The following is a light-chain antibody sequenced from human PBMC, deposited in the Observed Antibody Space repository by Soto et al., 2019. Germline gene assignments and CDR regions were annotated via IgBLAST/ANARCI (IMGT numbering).Light chain of an antibody. CDR2: WAS. J-gene: IGKJ5*01. CDR3: QQYYSTPGIT. CDR1: QSVLYNSNNKNY. Sequence: DIVMTQSPDSLAVSLGERATINCKSSQSVLYNSNNKNYLAWYQQKPGQPPKLLIYWASTRESGVPDRFSGSGSGTDFTLTISSLQAEDVAVYYCQQYYSTPGITFGQGTRLEIK. V-gene: IGKV4-1*01.